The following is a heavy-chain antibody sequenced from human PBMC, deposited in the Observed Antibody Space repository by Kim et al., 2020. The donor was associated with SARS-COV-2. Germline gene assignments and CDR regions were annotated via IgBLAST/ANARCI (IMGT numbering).Heavy chain of an antibody. V-gene: IGHV3-23*01. CDR1: GFIFSSHA. J-gene: IGHJ5*01. Sequence: GGSLRHSCAASGFIFSSHAMNWVRQAPGKGLEWVSTISNTGGSTYYRDSVKGRFTISRDNSKNTVYLQMNSLTVDDTAVYYCARDTLIGYWFDSRGQGT. CDR2: ISNTGGST. CDR3: ARDTLIGYWFDS. D-gene: IGHD3-22*01.